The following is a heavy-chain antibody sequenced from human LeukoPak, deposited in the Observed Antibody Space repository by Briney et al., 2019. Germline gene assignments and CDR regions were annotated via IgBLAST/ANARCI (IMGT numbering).Heavy chain of an antibody. Sequence: GGSLTLSCAASGFSFSTYAMSWVRQAPGKGLEWVSAISGSGGSTYYADSVKGRFTISRDNSKNTLYLQMNSLRAEDTAVYYCAKRGSSGWYHYFDYWGQGTLVTVSS. CDR3: AKRGSSGWYHYFDY. CDR1: GFSFSTYA. D-gene: IGHD6-19*01. J-gene: IGHJ4*02. CDR2: ISGSGGST. V-gene: IGHV3-23*01.